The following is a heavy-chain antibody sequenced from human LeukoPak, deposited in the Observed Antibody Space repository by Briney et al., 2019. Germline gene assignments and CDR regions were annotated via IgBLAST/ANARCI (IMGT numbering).Heavy chain of an antibody. CDR1: RFAFSQAW. Sequence: GGSLRLSCVASRFAFSQAWMSWVRQAPGKGLEWVGRIKSESDGGTTDYAAPVKGRFTISRDDSKNTLFLQMNSLQTEDTAVYYCTTSGWFDHWGQGTLVTVSS. V-gene: IGHV3-15*01. J-gene: IGHJ5*02. CDR2: IKSESDGGTT. CDR3: TTSGWFDH. D-gene: IGHD1-26*01.